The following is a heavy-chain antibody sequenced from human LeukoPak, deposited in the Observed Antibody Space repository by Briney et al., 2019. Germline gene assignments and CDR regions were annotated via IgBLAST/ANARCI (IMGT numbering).Heavy chain of an antibody. J-gene: IGHJ4*01. CDR1: GFTYSDSW. CDR3: TTRRQDGW. CDR2: IKSKIDGGSI. Sequence: GGSLTLPCVASGFTYSDSWMRWVRQAPGKGLEWVVRIKSKIDGGSIYYAAPVKGRFTISRDNSRNTLYLQMNSLKTEDTAVYYCTTRRQDGWWGQGTLVTVSS. D-gene: IGHD2-15*01. V-gene: IGHV3-15*01.